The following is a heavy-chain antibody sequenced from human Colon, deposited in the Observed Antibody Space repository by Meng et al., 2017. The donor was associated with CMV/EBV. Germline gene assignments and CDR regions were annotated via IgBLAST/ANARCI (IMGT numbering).Heavy chain of an antibody. V-gene: IGHV1-2*02. CDR2: INPNSGGT. Sequence: ASVKVSCKASGYTFTGYYMHWVRQAPGQGLEWMGWINPNSGGTNYAQKFQGRVTMTRDTSISTAYMELSRLRSDDTAVYYCARARGGANHYYHGMDVWGQGTTFPVSS. D-gene: IGHD4/OR15-4a*01. CDR1: GYTFTGYY. J-gene: IGHJ6*02. CDR3: ARARGGANHYYHGMDV.